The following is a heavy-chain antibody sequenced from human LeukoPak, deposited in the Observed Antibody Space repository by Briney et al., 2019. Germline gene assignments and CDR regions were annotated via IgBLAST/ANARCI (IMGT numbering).Heavy chain of an antibody. CDR1: GGSISSYY. Sequence: SETLSLTCTVSGGSISSYYWSWIRQPAGKGLEWIGRIYTSGSTNYNPSLKSRVTMSVDTSKNQFSLKLSSVTAADTAVYYCAMYGSGSYSGYFDYWGQGTLVTVSS. V-gene: IGHV4-4*07. CDR3: AMYGSGSYSGYFDY. D-gene: IGHD3-10*01. CDR2: IYTSGST. J-gene: IGHJ4*02.